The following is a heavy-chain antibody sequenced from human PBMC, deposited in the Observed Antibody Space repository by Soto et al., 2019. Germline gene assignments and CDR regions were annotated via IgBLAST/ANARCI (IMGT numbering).Heavy chain of an antibody. J-gene: IGHJ6*01. Sequence: QVQLVESGGGVVQPGRSLRLSCAASRFTFSSYGMYWVRQAPGKGLEWVALISYEGSSEYYADSVKGRFTISRDNSKNLLYLQMNSLSGEDTALYYCAKAHNWNDFYNDHGMDVWRQGTTVIVSS. D-gene: IGHD1-20*01. CDR3: AKAHNWNDFYNDHGMDV. V-gene: IGHV3-30*18. CDR1: RFTFSSYG. CDR2: ISYEGSSE.